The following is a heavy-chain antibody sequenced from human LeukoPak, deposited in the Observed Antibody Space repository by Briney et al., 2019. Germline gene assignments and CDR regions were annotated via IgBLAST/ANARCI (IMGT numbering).Heavy chain of an antibody. CDR2: ISSSSSTI. CDR1: GFTFSSYS. J-gene: IGHJ4*02. Sequence: PGGSLRLSCAASGFTFSSYSMNWVRQAPGKGLEWVSYISSSSSTIYYADSVKGRFTISRDNAKNSLYLQMNSLRAEDTAVYYCARDWGGLTYYYDSSGADYWGQGTLVTVSP. D-gene: IGHD3-22*01. CDR3: ARDWGGLTYYYDSSGADY. V-gene: IGHV3-48*01.